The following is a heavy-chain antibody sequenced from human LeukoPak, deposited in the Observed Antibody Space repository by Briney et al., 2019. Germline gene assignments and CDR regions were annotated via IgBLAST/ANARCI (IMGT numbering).Heavy chain of an antibody. V-gene: IGHV4-59*08. CDR1: GGSISSYY. CDR2: IYYSGST. CDR3: ARQGSGSYFL. D-gene: IGHD3-10*01. J-gene: IGHJ4*02. Sequence: SETLSLTCTVSGGSISSYYWSWLRQPPGKGLEWIGYIYYSGSTNYNPSLKSRVTISVDTSKNQFSLKLSSVTAADTAVFYCARQGSGSYFLWGQGTLVTVSS.